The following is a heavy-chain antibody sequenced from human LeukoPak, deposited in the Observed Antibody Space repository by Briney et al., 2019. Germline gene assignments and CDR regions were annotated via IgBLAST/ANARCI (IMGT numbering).Heavy chain of an antibody. J-gene: IGHJ6*03. Sequence: ASVKVSCKASGYTFTGYYMHWVRQAPGQGLEWMGWINPNSGGTNYAQKFQGRVTMTRDTSISTAYMELSRLRSDDTAVYYCARGVHSSSWKRPYYYYMDVWGKGTTVTISS. CDR2: INPNSGGT. CDR3: ARGVHSSSWKRPYYYYMDV. D-gene: IGHD6-13*01. V-gene: IGHV1-2*02. CDR1: GYTFTGYY.